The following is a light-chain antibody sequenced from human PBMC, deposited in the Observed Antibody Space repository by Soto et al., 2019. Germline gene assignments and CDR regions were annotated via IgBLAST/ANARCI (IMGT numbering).Light chain of an antibody. CDR3: ASWDDSLNGRL. CDR2: SNS. Sequence: QAVVTQPPSTSGTPGQRVIISCSGSSSNIGGNSVSWYQHLPGTAPKLLMHSNSQRPSGVPERFSGSNSGTSASLAISGLQSEDEADYYCASWDDSLNGRLFGGGTKLTVL. V-gene: IGLV1-44*01. J-gene: IGLJ2*01. CDR1: SSNIGGNS.